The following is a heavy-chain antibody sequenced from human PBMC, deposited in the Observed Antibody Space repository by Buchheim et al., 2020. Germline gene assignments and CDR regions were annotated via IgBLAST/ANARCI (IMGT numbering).Heavy chain of an antibody. V-gene: IGHV4-34*01. J-gene: IGHJ4*02. CDR1: GGSFSGYY. CDR3: ARGKNYYDSSGYSR. D-gene: IGHD3-22*01. Sequence: QVQLQQRGAGLLKPSETLSLTCAVYGGSFSGYYWSWIRQPPGKGLEWIGEINHSGSTNYNPSLKSRVTISVDTSKNQFSLKLSSVTAADTAVYYCARGKNYYDSSGYSRWGQGTL. CDR2: INHSGST.